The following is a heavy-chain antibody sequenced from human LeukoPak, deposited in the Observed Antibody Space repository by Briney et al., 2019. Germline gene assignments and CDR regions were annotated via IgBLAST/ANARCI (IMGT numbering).Heavy chain of an antibody. CDR2: IKTDGSET. J-gene: IGHJ4*02. Sequence: GGSLRLSCAASGFTFGSYWMTWMRQTPGKGLEWVANIKTDGSETYYLDSVKGRFTVSRDNAKNSLFLQMNSLRAEDTAVYYCARGGSSSWYSTSSHWGQGTLVTVSS. CDR1: GFTFGSYW. CDR3: ARGGSSSWYSTSSH. V-gene: IGHV3-7*03. D-gene: IGHD6-13*01.